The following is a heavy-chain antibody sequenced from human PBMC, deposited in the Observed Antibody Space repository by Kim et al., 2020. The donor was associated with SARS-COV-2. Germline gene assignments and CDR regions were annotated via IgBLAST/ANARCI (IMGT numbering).Heavy chain of an antibody. CDR1: GFTFTSYA. V-gene: IGHV3-23*01. D-gene: IGHD2-15*01. CDR2: ISGSGDST. CDR3: AKASCSGGTCYRPPDY. J-gene: IGHJ4*02. Sequence: GGSLRLSCAASGFTFTSYAMSWVRQAPGKGLEWVSTISGSGDSTYYADSVKGRFTISRDNSKNTLNLQMNSLRAEDTAVYYCAKASCSGGTCYRPPDYWGQGTLVTVSS.